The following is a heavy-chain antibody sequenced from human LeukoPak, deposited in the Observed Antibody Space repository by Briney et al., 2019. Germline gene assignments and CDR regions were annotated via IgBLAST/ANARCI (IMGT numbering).Heavy chain of an antibody. V-gene: IGHV4-38-2*01. CDR2: IYHIGST. D-gene: IGHD3-10*01. Sequence: SETLSLTCGVSSFSISRSYYWAWIRQPPGKGLEWIGTIYHIGSTYYSPSLGSRVTMSVDTSKNEFSLNLKSVTAADTAVYYCARAGWIITSGIDYWGQGALVTVSS. CDR3: ARAGWIITSGIDY. CDR1: SFSISRSYY. J-gene: IGHJ4*02.